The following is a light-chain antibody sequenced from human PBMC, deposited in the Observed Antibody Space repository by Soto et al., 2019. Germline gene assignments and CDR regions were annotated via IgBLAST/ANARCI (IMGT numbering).Light chain of an antibody. J-gene: IGKJ5*01. CDR1: QSISSY. Sequence: IQMTQAPFSLSASVGDRVAITCRASQSISSYLNWYQQKPGKAPKLLIYDASNLETGVPSRFSGSGSGTDFTFTISSLQPEDIATYYCQQYDNLPLTFGQGTRLEVK. CDR3: QQYDNLPLT. CDR2: DAS. V-gene: IGKV1-33*01.